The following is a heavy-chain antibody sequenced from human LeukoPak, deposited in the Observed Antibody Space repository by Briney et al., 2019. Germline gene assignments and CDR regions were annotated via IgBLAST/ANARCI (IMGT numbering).Heavy chain of an antibody. D-gene: IGHD1-26*01. CDR2: MNPNRGDT. J-gene: IGHJ4*02. Sequence: ASVKVSCKASGYTFTTYDINWVRQATGQGLEWMGWMNPNRGDTGYAQKFQGRVTMTRDTSIGTAYLELSSLRSDDTAVYYCARAYSGSYYGYYFDYWGQGTLVTVSS. CDR1: GYTFTTYD. CDR3: ARAYSGSYYGYYFDY. V-gene: IGHV1-8*01.